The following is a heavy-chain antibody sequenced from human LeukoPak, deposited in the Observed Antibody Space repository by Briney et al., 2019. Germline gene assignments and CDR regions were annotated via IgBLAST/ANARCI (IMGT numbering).Heavy chain of an antibody. D-gene: IGHD2-15*01. V-gene: IGHV4-59*08. CDR1: GGSISSYY. CDR3: ARRYCSGGTCYGDY. J-gene: IGHJ4*02. CDR2: IYYSGST. Sequence: SETLSLTCTVSGGSISSYYWSWIRQPPGKGLEWIGYIYYSGSTNYNPSLKSRVTISVDTSKNQFSLKLSSVNAADTAVYYCARRYCSGGTCYGDYWGQGTLVTVSS.